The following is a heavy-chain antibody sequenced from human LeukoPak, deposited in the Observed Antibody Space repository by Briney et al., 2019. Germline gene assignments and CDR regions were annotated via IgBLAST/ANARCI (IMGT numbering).Heavy chain of an antibody. V-gene: IGHV4-39*01. Sequence: PSETLSLTCTVSGGSISSSSYYWGWIRQPPGKGLERFGSIYYSGSTYYNPSLKSRVTISVHTSKNQFSLKLSSVTAADTAVYYCKIVVVPAAMQIYEYWGQGTLVTVSS. CDR3: KIVVVPAAMQIYEY. CDR1: GGSISSSSYY. D-gene: IGHD2-2*01. J-gene: IGHJ4*02. CDR2: IYYSGST.